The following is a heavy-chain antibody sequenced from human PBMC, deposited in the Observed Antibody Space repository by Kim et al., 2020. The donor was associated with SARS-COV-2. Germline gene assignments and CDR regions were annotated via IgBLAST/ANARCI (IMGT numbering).Heavy chain of an antibody. J-gene: IGHJ6*03. CDR3: ARGGVAIYYYCMDV. D-gene: IGHD3-10*01. V-gene: IGHV4-4*07. Sequence: TPPLRGRVTLSVDTSKTPFSLKLSSVTAADTAVYYCARGGVAIYYYCMDVWGKGTAVTVSS.